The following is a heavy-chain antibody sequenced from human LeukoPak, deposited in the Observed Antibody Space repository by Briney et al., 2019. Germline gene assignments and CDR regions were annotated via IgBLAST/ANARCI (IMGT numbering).Heavy chain of an antibody. CDR1: GYTFTGYY. CDR2: INPNSGGT. CDR3: ARLGGITMVRGVIIELDY. Sequence: EASVKVSCKASGYTFTGYYMHWVRQAPGQGLEWMGRINPNSGGTNYAQKFQGRVTMTRDTSISTAYMELSRLRSDDTAVYYCARLGGITMVRGVIIELDYWGQGTLVTVSS. J-gene: IGHJ4*02. D-gene: IGHD3-10*01. V-gene: IGHV1-2*06.